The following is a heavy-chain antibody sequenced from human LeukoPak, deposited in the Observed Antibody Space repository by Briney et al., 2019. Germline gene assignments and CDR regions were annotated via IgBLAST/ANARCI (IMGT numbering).Heavy chain of an antibody. Sequence: GGSLRLSCAASGFTFSNYMMHWVRQAPGKGLVWVSRIKSDGITITYADSVKGRFTISRDNAKNTLYLQMNSLRAEDTAVYYCAKVIVVVPARDYYFDYWGQGTLVTVSS. CDR1: GFTFSNYM. CDR3: AKVIVVVPARDYYFDY. CDR2: IKSDGITI. V-gene: IGHV3-74*01. D-gene: IGHD2-2*01. J-gene: IGHJ4*02.